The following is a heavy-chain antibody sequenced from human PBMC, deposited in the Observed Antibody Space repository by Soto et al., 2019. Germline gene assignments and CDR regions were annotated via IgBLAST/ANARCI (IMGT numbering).Heavy chain of an antibody. Sequence: EVQLVESGGGLVKPGGSLRISCAASGFTFKDAWMSWVRQAPGKGLEWVGRIKSKNSGGTTDYAASVKGRFTISRDDSKEKLYLQMNSLHTEDTAVYYCTDLGGLYSDPSGQGTLVTVSS. CDR1: GFTFKDAW. CDR2: IKSKNSGGTT. V-gene: IGHV3-15*01. D-gene: IGHD3-16*01. J-gene: IGHJ5*02. CDR3: TDLGGLYSDP.